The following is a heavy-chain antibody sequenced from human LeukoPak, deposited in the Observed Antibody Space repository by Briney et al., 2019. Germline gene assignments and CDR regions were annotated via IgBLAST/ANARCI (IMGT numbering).Heavy chain of an antibody. J-gene: IGHJ5*02. CDR1: GLSISGYW. CDR2: INSDGSGT. CDR3: ARDPYILDAA. D-gene: IGHD3-16*01. Sequence: QAGGSLRLYCTASGLSISGYWMHWVRQAPGKGLVWLSRINSDGSGTDYADSVKGRFTVSRDNGKNTVYLRMSSLRAEDTAVYCCARDPYILDAAWGQGTLVTVSS. V-gene: IGHV3-74*01.